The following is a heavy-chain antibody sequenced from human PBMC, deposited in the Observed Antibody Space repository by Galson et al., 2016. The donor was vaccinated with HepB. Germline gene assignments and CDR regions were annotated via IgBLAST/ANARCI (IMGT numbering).Heavy chain of an antibody. V-gene: IGHV3-48*02. CDR2: ISGTGSTI. J-gene: IGHJ6*02. CDR3: ARSGCSGGSRTAGVYYYGMDV. D-gene: IGHD2-15*01. Sequence: SLRLSCAASGFTFSDYSMNWVRQAPGKGLEWLSYISGTGSTIYSADSVKGRFSISRDNAHKSIYLQMNSLRDEDTAVYYCARSGCSGGSRTAGVYYYGMDVWGQGTTVTVSS. CDR1: GFTFSDYS.